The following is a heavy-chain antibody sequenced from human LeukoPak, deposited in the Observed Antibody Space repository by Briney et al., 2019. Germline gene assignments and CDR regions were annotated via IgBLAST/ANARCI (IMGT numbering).Heavy chain of an antibody. J-gene: IGHJ3*02. CDR3: ARARYSDSRAFDI. CDR1: GDSISSYY. Sequence: SETLSLTCTVPGDSISSYYWNWIRQSPGKGLEGIGYIYYSGSTNYNPSLRSRVTISVDTSKTQFSLNLSSVTAADTAVYYCARARYSDSRAFDIWGQGTLVTVSS. D-gene: IGHD4-11*01. V-gene: IGHV4-59*01. CDR2: IYYSGST.